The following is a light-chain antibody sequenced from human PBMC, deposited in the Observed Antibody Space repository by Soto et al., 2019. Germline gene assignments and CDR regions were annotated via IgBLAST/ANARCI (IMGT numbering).Light chain of an antibody. CDR3: QQYGSSGT. V-gene: IGKV3-20*01. Sequence: ECVLTHSPGTLSLSPGERATLSFRASQTVRNNYLAWYQQKPGQAPRLLIYDASSRATGIPDRFSGGGSGTDFTLTISRLEPEDFAVYYCQQYGSSGTFGQGTKVDIK. CDR2: DAS. CDR1: QTVRNNY. J-gene: IGKJ1*01.